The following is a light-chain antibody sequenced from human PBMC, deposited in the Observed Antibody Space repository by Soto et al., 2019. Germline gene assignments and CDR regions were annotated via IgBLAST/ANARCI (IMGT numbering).Light chain of an antibody. CDR2: GAS. CDR1: QIIANN. Sequence: EIVMMQSPATLSVSPGERATLSCRASQIIANNLAWYQQKPGQAPRLLIYGASTRAPGIPARFSGSGSGTEFTLTISSPQSEDFAIYYCQHYNNWPPWTFGQGTKVDIK. J-gene: IGKJ1*01. V-gene: IGKV3-15*01. CDR3: QHYNNWPPWT.